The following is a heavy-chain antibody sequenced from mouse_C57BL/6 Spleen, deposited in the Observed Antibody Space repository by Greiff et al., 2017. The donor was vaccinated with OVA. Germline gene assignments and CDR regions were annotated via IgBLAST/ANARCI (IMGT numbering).Heavy chain of an antibody. CDR1: GYTFTDYE. J-gene: IGHJ2*01. Sequence: QVQLKESGAELVRPGASVTLSCKASGYTFTDYEMHWVKQTPVHGLEWIGAIDPEPGGTAYNQKFKGKAILTADKSSSTAYMELRSLTSEDSAVYYCTRDYYGSSYGYWGQGTTLTVSS. D-gene: IGHD1-1*01. CDR2: IDPEPGGT. CDR3: TRDYYGSSYGY. V-gene: IGHV1-15*01.